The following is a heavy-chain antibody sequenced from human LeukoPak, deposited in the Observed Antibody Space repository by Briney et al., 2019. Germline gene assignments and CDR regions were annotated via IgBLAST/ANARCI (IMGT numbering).Heavy chain of an antibody. D-gene: IGHD3-22*01. CDR3: ARVATTYYYDSSGYSFDY. CDR1: GDSISSGGYS. V-gene: IGHV4-30-2*01. J-gene: IGHJ4*02. CDR2: IYHSGST. Sequence: PSETLSLTCAVSGDSISSGGYSWSWIRQPPGKGLEWIGYIYHSGSTYYNPPLKSRVTISVDRSKNRFSLKLSSVTAADTAVYYCARVATTYYYDSSGYSFDYWGQGTLVTVSS.